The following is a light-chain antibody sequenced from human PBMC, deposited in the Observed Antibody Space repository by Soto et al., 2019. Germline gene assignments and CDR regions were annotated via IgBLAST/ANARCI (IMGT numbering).Light chain of an antibody. Sequence: QSALTQPASVSGSPGQSITISCTGTSSDVGGYNYVSWYQQHPGKAPKLMIYDVSNRPSVVSNRFSGSKSGNTASLTISGLQAEDEADYYCSSYTSSSTVVFGGGTKVTVL. CDR3: SSYTSSSTVV. V-gene: IGLV2-14*01. J-gene: IGLJ2*01. CDR2: DVS. CDR1: SSDVGGYNY.